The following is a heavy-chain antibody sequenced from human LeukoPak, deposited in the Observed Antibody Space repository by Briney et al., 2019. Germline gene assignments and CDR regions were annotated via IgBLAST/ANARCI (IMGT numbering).Heavy chain of an antibody. CDR2: IYYSGST. CDR3: ARYVSRSGNWNFDY. Sequence: SETLSLTCTVSGGSITSNSYYWGWIRQPPGKGLEWIGSIYYSGSTYYNPSLKRRVTISIDTSKNQFSLKLSSVTAADTAVYYCARYVSRSGNWNFDYWGQGSLVTVSS. CDR1: GGSITSNSYY. J-gene: IGHJ4*02. V-gene: IGHV4-39*07. D-gene: IGHD3-22*01.